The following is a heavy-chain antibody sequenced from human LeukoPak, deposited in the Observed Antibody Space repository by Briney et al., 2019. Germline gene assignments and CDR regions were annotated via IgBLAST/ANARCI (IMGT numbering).Heavy chain of an antibody. D-gene: IGHD1-26*01. CDR3: ARDGYSGSYYDY. J-gene: IGHJ4*02. CDR1: GFSFSRYW. Sequence: GGSLRLSCAASGFSFSRYWMSWVRQAPGRGLEWVANIKQDGSEIYYVDSVKGQFTISRDNAKNSLYLQVSSLRPEDTAVYYCARDGYSGSYYDYWGQGTLVTVSS. V-gene: IGHV3-7*04. CDR2: IKQDGSEI.